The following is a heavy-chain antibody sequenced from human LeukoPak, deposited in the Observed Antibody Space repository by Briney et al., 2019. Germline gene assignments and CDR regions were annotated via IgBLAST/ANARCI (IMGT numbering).Heavy chain of an antibody. J-gene: IGHJ4*02. V-gene: IGHV4-61*01. D-gene: IGHD2-15*01. Sequence: PSETLSLTCTVSGGSVSSGSYYWSWIRQPPGKGLEWIGYIYYSGSTNYNPSLKSRVTISVDTSKNQFSLKLSSVTAADTAVYYCARDDCSGGSCYFTGDYWGQGTLVTVSS. CDR1: GGSVSSGSYY. CDR2: IYYSGST. CDR3: ARDDCSGGSCYFTGDY.